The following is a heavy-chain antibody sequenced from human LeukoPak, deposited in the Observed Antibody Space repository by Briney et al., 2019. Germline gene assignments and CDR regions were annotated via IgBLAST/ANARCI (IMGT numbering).Heavy chain of an antibody. Sequence: PSETLSLTCAVYGGSFSGYYWSWIRQPAGKGLEWIGRIYTSGSTNYNPSLKSRVTMSVDTSKNQFSLKLSSVTAADTAVYYCARGGYYYMDVWGKGTTVTISS. J-gene: IGHJ6*03. V-gene: IGHV4-59*10. CDR1: GGSFSGYY. CDR3: ARGGYYYMDV. CDR2: IYTSGST.